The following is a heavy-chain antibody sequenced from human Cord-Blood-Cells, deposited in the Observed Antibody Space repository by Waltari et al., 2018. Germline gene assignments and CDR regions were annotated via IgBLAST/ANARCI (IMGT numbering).Heavy chain of an antibody. V-gene: IGHV3-33*01. J-gene: IGHJ3*02. CDR1: GFTFSSYG. CDR2: IWYDGSNK. D-gene: IGHD7-27*01. CDR3: ASAGDDAFDI. Sequence: QVQLVESGGGVVQPGRSLRLSCAASGFTFSSYGMHWVRQAPGKGLGWVAVIWYDGSNKYYADSVKGRFTISRDNSKNTLYLQMNSLRAEDTAVYYCASAGDDAFDIWGQGTMVTVSS.